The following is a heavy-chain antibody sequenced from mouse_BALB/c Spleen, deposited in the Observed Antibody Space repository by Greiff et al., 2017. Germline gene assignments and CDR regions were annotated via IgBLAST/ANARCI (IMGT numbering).Heavy chain of an antibody. CDR1: GFNIKDTY. Sequence: EVQLQESGAELLKPGASVKLSCTASGFNIKDTYMHWVKQRPEQGLEWIGRIDPANGNTKYDPKFQGKATITADTSSNTAYLQLSSLTSEDTAVYYCARGSYGPWGQGTLVTVSA. CDR3: ARGSYGP. J-gene: IGHJ3*01. CDR2: IDPANGNT. D-gene: IGHD2-12*01. V-gene: IGHV14-3*02.